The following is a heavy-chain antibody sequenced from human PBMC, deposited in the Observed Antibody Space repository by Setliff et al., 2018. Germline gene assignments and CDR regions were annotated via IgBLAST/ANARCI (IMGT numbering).Heavy chain of an antibody. J-gene: IGHJ4*02. Sequence: SETLSLTCTVSGGSISPYFWSWIRQPPGKGLEWIGYIYHNGNTNFNPSLKTRVTMSVDTSKNQFALNLRSVTAADAAVYYCRLWSHIYHDDYWGQGTLVTVSS. CDR1: GGSISPYF. V-gene: IGHV4-59*01. CDR2: IYHNGNT. D-gene: IGHD2-21*01. CDR3: RLWSHIYHDDY.